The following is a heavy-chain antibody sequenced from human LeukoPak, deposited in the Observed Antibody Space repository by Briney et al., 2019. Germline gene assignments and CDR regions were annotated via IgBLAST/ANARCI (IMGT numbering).Heavy chain of an antibody. CDR1: GFTFSNAW. V-gene: IGHV3-15*01. CDR2: IKSKTDGGTT. Sequence: GGSLRLSCAASGFTFSNAWMSWVRQAPGKGLEWVGRIKSKTDGGTTDYAAPVKGRFTISGDDSKNTLYLQMNSLKTEDTAVYYCTTDQVGSSWPYYFDHWGQGTLVTVSS. CDR3: TTDQVGSSWPYYFDH. D-gene: IGHD6-13*01. J-gene: IGHJ4*02.